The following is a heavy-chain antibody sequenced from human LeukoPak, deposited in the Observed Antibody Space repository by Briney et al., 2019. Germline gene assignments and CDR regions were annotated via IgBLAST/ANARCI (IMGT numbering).Heavy chain of an antibody. Sequence: PGGSLRLSCAASGFTFSDYNMRWIRQAPGKGLEWVSSISRSGSTKYYADSVKGRFTISRDNAKNSLYLQMNSLRAEDTAVYYCARVHPYDSSGYPFDYWGQGTLVTVSS. CDR3: ARVHPYDSSGYPFDY. CDR1: GFTFSDYN. D-gene: IGHD3-22*01. CDR2: ISRSGSTK. V-gene: IGHV3-11*04. J-gene: IGHJ4*02.